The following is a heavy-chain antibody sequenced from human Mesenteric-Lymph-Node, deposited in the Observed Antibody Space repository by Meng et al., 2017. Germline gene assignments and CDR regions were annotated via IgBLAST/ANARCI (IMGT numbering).Heavy chain of an antibody. J-gene: IGHJ4*02. CDR1: GGSFSGYY. D-gene: IGHD5-18*01. V-gene: IGHV4-34*01. CDR3: ARGRYGRRNYFDY. CDR2: INHSGST. Sequence: QVELQQWGAGLLNPSGTLALTCAVYGGSFSGYYWSWTRQAPGKGLEWIGEINHSGSTTHKPSLKSPVPISVDTSKHQFSLKLTSVTAADTAVYYCARGRYGRRNYFDYWGQGTLVTVSS.